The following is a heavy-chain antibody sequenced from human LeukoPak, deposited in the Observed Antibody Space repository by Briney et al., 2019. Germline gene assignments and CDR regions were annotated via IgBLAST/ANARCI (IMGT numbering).Heavy chain of an antibody. CDR2: IYYAGST. D-gene: IGHD3-3*01. Sequence: SETLSLTCTVSGGSISSYYWSWIRQPPGKGLEWIGYIYYAGSTNYNPSLKSRVTISVDTSKNQFSLKLSSVTAADTAVYYCARLVNDFWSGLDFDYWGQGTLVTVSS. CDR3: ARLVNDFWSGLDFDY. V-gene: IGHV4-59*01. J-gene: IGHJ4*02. CDR1: GGSISSYY.